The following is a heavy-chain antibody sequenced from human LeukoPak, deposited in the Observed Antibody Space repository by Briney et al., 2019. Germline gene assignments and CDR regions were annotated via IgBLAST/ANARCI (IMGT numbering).Heavy chain of an antibody. CDR2: IYYSGST. CDR3: ARDRYYYDSSGYLFDY. CDR1: GGPISSSSYY. Sequence: PSETLSLTCTVSGGPISSSSYYWGWIRQPPGKGLEWIGSIYYSGSTYYNPSLKSRVTISVDTSKNQFSLRLNSVTAADTAVYYCARDRYYYDSSGYLFDYWGQGTLVTVSS. D-gene: IGHD3-22*01. V-gene: IGHV4-39*07. J-gene: IGHJ4*02.